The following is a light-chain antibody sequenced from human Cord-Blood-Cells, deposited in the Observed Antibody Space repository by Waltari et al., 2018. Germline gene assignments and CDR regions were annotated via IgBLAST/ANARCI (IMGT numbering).Light chain of an antibody. CDR2: DVS. J-gene: IGLJ2*01. Sequence: QSALTQPASVSGSPAQSITISCTGTSSDVGGYNYVSWYQQHPGKAPKLMIYDVSNRPSGVSKRFSGSKSGNTASLTISGLQAEDEADYYCSSYTSSSTSVVFGGGTKLTVL. V-gene: IGLV2-14*01. CDR3: SSYTSSSTSVV. CDR1: SSDVGGYNY.